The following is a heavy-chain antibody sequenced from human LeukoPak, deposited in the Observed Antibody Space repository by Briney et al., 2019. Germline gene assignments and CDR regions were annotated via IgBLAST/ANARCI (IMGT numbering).Heavy chain of an antibody. CDR3: AKVHLLPSYYYYGMDV. CDR2: ISGSGGST. CDR1: GFTFSSYA. Sequence: GGSLRLSCAASGFTFSSYAMSWVRQAPGKGLEWVSAISGSGGSTYYADSVKGRFTISRDNSKNTLYLQMNSLRAEDTAVYYCAKVHLLPSYYYYGMDVRGQGTTVTVSS. V-gene: IGHV3-23*01. J-gene: IGHJ6*02. D-gene: IGHD2-15*01.